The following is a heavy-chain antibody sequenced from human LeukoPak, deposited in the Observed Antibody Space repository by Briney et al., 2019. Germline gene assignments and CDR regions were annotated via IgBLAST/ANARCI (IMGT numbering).Heavy chain of an antibody. V-gene: IGHV7-4-1*02. CDR1: GYTFTSYA. J-gene: IGHJ4*02. CDR2: INTNTGNP. CDR3: ARDPHQIVGATTFFDY. D-gene: IGHD1-26*01. Sequence: GASVKVSCKASGYTFTSYAISWVRQAPGQGLEWMGWINTNTGNPTYAQGFTGRFVFSLDTSVSTAYLQISSLKAEDTAVYYRARDPHQIVGATTFFDYWGQGTLVTVSS.